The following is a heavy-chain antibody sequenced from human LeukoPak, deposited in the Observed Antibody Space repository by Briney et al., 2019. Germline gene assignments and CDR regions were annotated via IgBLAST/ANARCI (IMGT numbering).Heavy chain of an antibody. D-gene: IGHD4-17*01. V-gene: IGHV3-23*01. CDR2: IDGSGGTT. CDR1: GFTFVNYV. J-gene: IGHJ4*02. Sequence: AGGSLRLSCAASGFTFVNYVMTWVRQAPGKGLEWVSTIDGSGGTTYYADSVKGRFTISRDNSKNTLYLQMNSLRAEDTAVYYCAKEAYGEPRPNDHWGQGTLVTVSS. CDR3: AKEAYGEPRPNDH.